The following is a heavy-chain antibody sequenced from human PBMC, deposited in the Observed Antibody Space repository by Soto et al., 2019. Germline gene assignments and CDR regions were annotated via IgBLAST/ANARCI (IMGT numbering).Heavy chain of an antibody. CDR1: GDSISSGTYY. Sequence: SETLSLTCTVSGDSISSGTYYWALVRQPPGKGLEWIGSMHYSGYTFYSPSLRSRVALSVDTSKNQFSLNVASVSAADTAVYYCTGEQYASSWTWGQGTLVTVSS. D-gene: IGHD6-13*01. CDR3: TGEQYASSWT. V-gene: IGHV4-39*02. CDR2: MHYSGYT. J-gene: IGHJ5*02.